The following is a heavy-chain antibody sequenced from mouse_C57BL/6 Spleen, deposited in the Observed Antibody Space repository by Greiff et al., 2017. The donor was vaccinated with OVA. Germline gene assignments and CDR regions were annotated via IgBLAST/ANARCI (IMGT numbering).Heavy chain of an antibody. Sequence: EVQVVESGPGMVKPSQSLSLTCTVTGYSITSGYDWHWIRHFPGNKLEWMGYISYSGSTNYNPSLNSRISITHYTSKNHFFLKLNSVTTEDTATYYCARWYSKGYFDVWGTGTTVTVSS. V-gene: IGHV3-1*01. D-gene: IGHD2-5*01. CDR1: GYSITSGYD. CDR3: ARWYSKGYFDV. CDR2: ISYSGST. J-gene: IGHJ1*03.